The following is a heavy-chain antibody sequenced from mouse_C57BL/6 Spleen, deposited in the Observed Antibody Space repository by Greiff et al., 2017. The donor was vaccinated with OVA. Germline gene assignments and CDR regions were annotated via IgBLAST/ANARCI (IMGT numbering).Heavy chain of an antibody. Sequence: DVMLVESGGGLVKPGGSLKLSCAASGFTFSDYGMHWVRQAPEKGLEWVAYISSGSSTIYYADTVKGRFTISRDNAKNTLFLQMTSLRSEDTAMYYCARPLYYYGSSAFDYWGQGTTLTVSS. CDR1: GFTFSDYG. J-gene: IGHJ2*01. CDR3: ARPLYYYGSSAFDY. D-gene: IGHD1-1*01. CDR2: ISSGSSTI. V-gene: IGHV5-17*01.